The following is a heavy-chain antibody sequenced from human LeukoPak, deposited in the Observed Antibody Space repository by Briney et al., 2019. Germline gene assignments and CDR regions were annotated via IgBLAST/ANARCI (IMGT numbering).Heavy chain of an antibody. V-gene: IGHV1-69*01. CDR3: ARESDYGYYYYMDV. CDR1: GGTFSSYA. Sequence: ASVKVSCKASGGTFSSYAISWVRQAPGQGLEWMGGIIPIFGTANYAQRFQGRVTITADESTSTAYMELSSLRTEDTAVYYCARESDYGYYYYMDVWGKGTTVTISS. J-gene: IGHJ6*03. D-gene: IGHD4-17*01. CDR2: IIPIFGTA.